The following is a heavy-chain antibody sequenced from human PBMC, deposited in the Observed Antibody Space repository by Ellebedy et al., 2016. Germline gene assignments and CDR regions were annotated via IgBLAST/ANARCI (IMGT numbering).Heavy chain of an antibody. CDR3: ARHRGGSGSYYPDAFDI. CDR2: IYYSGST. CDR1: GGSISSYY. Sequence: SETLSLTCTVSGGSISSYYWSWIRQPPGKGLEWIGSIYYSGSTNYNPSLKSRVTVSVDTSENQFSLKLSSVTAADTAVYYCARHRGGSGSYYPDAFDIWGQGTMVTVSS. D-gene: IGHD3-10*01. V-gene: IGHV4-59*01. J-gene: IGHJ3*02.